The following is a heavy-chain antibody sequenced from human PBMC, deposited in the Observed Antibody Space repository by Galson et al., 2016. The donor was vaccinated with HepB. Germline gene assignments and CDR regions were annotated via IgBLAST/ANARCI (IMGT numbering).Heavy chain of an antibody. CDR3: ARGEGYNLY. V-gene: IGHV4-59*08. CDR1: GVSISSYY. D-gene: IGHD5-24*01. J-gene: IGHJ4*02. Sequence: ETLSLTCTVSGVSISSYYWSWFRQPPEKGLERIGYAFYSGITNYNPSLKSRVTISIDTSKNQFSLKLSPVTAADTAVYYCARGEGYNLYWGQGTLVTVSS. CDR2: AFYSGIT.